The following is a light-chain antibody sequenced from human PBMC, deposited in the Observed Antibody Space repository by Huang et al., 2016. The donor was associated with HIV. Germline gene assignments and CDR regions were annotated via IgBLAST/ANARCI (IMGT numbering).Light chain of an antibody. CDR3: QQTYSSPRT. J-gene: IGKJ1*01. Sequence: DIQMTQSPSSLSASVGDRVTITCRASQTINSYLHWYQQKPGKAPQLLIYAASNLQSGVPSRFSGGGSGTDFTLTISSLKPEDFATYYCQQTYSSPRTFGQGTKVDIK. CDR2: AAS. CDR1: QTINSY. V-gene: IGKV1-39*01.